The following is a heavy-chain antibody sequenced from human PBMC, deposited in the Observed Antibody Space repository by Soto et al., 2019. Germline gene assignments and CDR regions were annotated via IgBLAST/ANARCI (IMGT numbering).Heavy chain of an antibody. CDR2: ISAYNGNT. CDR1: GYTFTTYC. D-gene: IGHD3-22*01. V-gene: IGHV1-18*01. CDR3: ARDSRIYDSSGLLFDY. Sequence: ASVKVSCKASGYTFTTYCICWVRQAPGQGLEWMGWISAYNGNTDYAQKFQGRVTMTTDTSTSTVYMELRSLRSDDTAVYYCARDSRIYDSSGLLFDYWGQGTLVTV. J-gene: IGHJ4*02.